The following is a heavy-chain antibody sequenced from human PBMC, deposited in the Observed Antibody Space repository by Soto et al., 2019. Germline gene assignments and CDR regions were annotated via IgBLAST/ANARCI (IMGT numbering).Heavy chain of an antibody. CDR3: ATSTVTIDYYYYYYMGV. V-gene: IGHV3-23*01. CDR1: GFTFSSYA. J-gene: IGHJ6*03. CDR2: ISGSSGAT. D-gene: IGHD4-17*01. Sequence: EVQLLESGGGLVQPGESLRLSCAASGFTFSSYAMSWVRQAPGKGPEWVSSISGSSGATYYADSVKGRFTISRDNSKNTLYLQMNSLRAEDTAVYYCATSTVTIDYYYYYYMGVWGKGTTVTVSS.